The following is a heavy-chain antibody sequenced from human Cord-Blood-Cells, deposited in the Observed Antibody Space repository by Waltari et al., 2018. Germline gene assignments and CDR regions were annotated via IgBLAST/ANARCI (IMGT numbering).Heavy chain of an antibody. Sequence: QLQLQESGPGLVKPSETLSLTCTVSGGSISSSSYYWGWIRQPPGKGLEWIGNIYYSGSTYYNPSLKSRVTISVDTSKNQFSLKLSSVTAADTAVYYCARPYGSGSYYAFDIWGQGTMVTVSS. J-gene: IGHJ3*02. CDR3: ARPYGSGSYYAFDI. D-gene: IGHD3-10*01. CDR1: GGSISSSSYY. CDR2: IYYSGST. V-gene: IGHV4-39*01.